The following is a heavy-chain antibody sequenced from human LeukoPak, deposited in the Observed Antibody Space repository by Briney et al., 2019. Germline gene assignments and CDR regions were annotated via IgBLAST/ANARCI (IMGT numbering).Heavy chain of an antibody. CDR1: GGSVSSGDYY. D-gene: IGHD2-21*01. Sequence: SETLSLTCSVSGGSVSSGDYYWNWIRQPPGTGLEWVGYIYYSGSTNYNPSLKSRPSISVDRSKNQFSLKLKSVTAADTAVYYCARDNSALDYWGQGTLVTVSS. J-gene: IGHJ4*02. CDR3: ARDNSALDY. CDR2: IYYSGST. V-gene: IGHV4-61*08.